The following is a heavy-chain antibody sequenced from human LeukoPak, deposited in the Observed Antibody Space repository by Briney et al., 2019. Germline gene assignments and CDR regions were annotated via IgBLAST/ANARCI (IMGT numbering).Heavy chain of an antibody. CDR1: GFTFSSYW. D-gene: IGHD4-17*01. V-gene: IGHV3-7*03. CDR2: INQDGTEK. CDR3: AKDSADYGDYEGYFDY. Sequence: PGGSLRLSCAASGFTFSSYWMSWVRQLPGKGLEWVANINQDGTEKYYVDSVKGRFTISRDNSKNSLYLQMNSLRAEDTALYYCAKDSADYGDYEGYFDYWGQGTLVTVSS. J-gene: IGHJ4*02.